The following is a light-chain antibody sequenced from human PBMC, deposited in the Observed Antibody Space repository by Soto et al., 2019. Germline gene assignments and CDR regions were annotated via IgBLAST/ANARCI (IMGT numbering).Light chain of an antibody. CDR3: QQYHIYSGT. J-gene: IGKJ1*01. CDR1: QTIDRW. CDR2: KAS. V-gene: IGKV1-5*03. Sequence: DIQMTQSPSTLSASVGDRVTITCRASQTIDRWLAWYQQRPGKPPNLLIYKASTLASGVPSRFSGSGSGTEFTLTINSLQHDDFATYYCQQYHIYSGTFGQGTKV.